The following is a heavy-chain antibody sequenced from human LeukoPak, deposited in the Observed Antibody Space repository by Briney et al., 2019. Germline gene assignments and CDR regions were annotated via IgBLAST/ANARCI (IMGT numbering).Heavy chain of an antibody. Sequence: SETLSLTCGVSGGSLSFYYWSWIRQSPGKGLEWIAEISQNGDSNYNMSLKSRFTISLDKSKNQVSLKLNSVTAADTAVYYCARDLRYSSGWSASGMDVWGKGTTVTISS. CDR3: ARDLRYSSGWSASGMDV. CDR1: GGSLSFYY. CDR2: ISQNGDS. J-gene: IGHJ6*03. V-gene: IGHV4-34*01. D-gene: IGHD6-19*01.